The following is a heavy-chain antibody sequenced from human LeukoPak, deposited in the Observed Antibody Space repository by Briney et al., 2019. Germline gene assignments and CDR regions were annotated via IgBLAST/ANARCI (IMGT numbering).Heavy chain of an antibody. CDR2: IRYDGSNK. D-gene: IGHD6-13*01. V-gene: IGHV3-33*08. CDR3: ARGLGGYTSSQAY. J-gene: IGHJ4*02. CDR1: GFTFSNYG. Sequence: PGRSLRLSCAASGFTFSNYGMHWVRQAPGKGLEWVAFIRYDGSNKYYADSVKGRFTISRDNAKNTLYLQMNSLRAEDTAVYYCARGLGGYTSSQAYWGQGTLVTVSS.